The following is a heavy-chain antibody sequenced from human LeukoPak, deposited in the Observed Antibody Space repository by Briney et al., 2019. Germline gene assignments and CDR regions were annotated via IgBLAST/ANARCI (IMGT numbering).Heavy chain of an antibody. Sequence: GGSLRLSCAASGFTFSSCSMNWVRQAPGKGLEWVSSISSSSSYIYYADSVKGRFTISRDNAKNSLYLQMNSLRAEDTAVYYCARAVGDCSSTSCYGNWFDPWGQGTLVTVSS. J-gene: IGHJ5*02. D-gene: IGHD2-2*01. CDR3: ARAVGDCSSTSCYGNWFDP. CDR1: GFTFSSCS. CDR2: ISSSSSYI. V-gene: IGHV3-21*01.